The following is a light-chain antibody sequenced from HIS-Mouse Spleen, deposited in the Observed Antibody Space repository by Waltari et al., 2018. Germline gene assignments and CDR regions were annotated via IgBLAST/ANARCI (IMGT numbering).Light chain of an antibody. V-gene: IGLV3-21*03. J-gene: IGLJ2*01. CDR2: DDS. CDR3: QVWDSSSDHVV. CDR1: NIGSKS. Sequence: SYVLTQPPSVSVAPGKTARITCGGNNIGSKSVHWYQQKPGQAPVLVVYDDSDRPSGIPGRVSGSNSGKTASLTISRVEAGDEADYDCQVWDSSSDHVVFGGGTKLTVL.